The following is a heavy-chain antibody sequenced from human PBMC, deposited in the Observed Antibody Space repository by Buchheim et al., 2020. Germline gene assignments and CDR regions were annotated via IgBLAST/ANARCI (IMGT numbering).Heavy chain of an antibody. D-gene: IGHD1-26*01. CDR2: INPSGGGT. J-gene: IGHJ5*02. V-gene: IGHV1-46*01. CDR1: GYTFPRYH. CDR3: VRESGKDLRWFDP. Sequence: QVQLVQSGAEVRKPGASVNVSCKASGYTFPRYHMHWVRQAPGQGFEWMGTINPSGGGTNYAQKFQDRVRLTREPAKSTVHLLLSSLRSEDTAVYFCVRESGKDLRWFDPWGQGTL.